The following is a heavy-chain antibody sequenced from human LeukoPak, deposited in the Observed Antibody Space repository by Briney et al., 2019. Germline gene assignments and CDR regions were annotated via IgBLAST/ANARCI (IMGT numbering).Heavy chain of an antibody. Sequence: ASVKVSCKASGHTFTRYGMNWVRQAPGQGLEWMGWINTNTGNPTYAQGFTGRFVFSLDTSVSTAYLQISSLKADDTAAYYCARAGYCSSTSCYALGEDWGQGTLVTVSS. J-gene: IGHJ4*02. CDR2: INTNTGNP. CDR1: GHTFTRYG. V-gene: IGHV7-4-1*02. D-gene: IGHD2-2*03. CDR3: ARAGYCSSTSCYALGED.